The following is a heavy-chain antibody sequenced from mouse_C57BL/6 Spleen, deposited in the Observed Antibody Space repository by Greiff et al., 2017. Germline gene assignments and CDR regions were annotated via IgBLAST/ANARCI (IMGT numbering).Heavy chain of an antibody. D-gene: IGHD4-1*01. V-gene: IGHV1-82*01. Sequence: VKLKESGPELVKPGASVKISCKASGYAFSSSWMNWVKQRPGKGLEWIGRIYPGDGDTNYNGKFKGKATLTADKSSSTAYMQLSSLTSEDSAVYFCARRNWGEAMDYWGQGTSVTVSS. J-gene: IGHJ4*01. CDR3: ARRNWGEAMDY. CDR2: IYPGDGDT. CDR1: GYAFSSSW.